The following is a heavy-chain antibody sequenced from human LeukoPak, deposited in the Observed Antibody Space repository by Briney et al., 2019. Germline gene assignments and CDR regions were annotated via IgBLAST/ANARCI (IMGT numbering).Heavy chain of an antibody. Sequence: GESLKISCKGSGYSFTSYWIGWVRQMPGKGLEWMGIIYPGDSDTRYSPSFQGQVTISADKSISTAYLQWSSLKASDTAMYYCARSRITMVRGVIGDAFDIWGQGTMVTVSS. CDR1: GYSFTSYW. D-gene: IGHD3-10*01. CDR2: IYPGDSDT. J-gene: IGHJ3*02. V-gene: IGHV5-51*01. CDR3: ARSRITMVRGVIGDAFDI.